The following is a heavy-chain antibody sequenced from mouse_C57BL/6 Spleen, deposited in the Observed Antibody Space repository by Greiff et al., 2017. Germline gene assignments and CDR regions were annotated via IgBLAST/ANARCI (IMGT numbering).Heavy chain of an antibody. CDR2: ISYDGSN. V-gene: IGHV3-6*01. J-gene: IGHJ4*01. D-gene: IGHD2-4*01. CDR3: ARHGHYDYHGAMDY. Sequence: EVQLQQSGPGLVKPSQSLSLTCSVTGYSITSGYYWNWIRQFPGNKLEWMGYISYDGSNNYNPSLKNRISITRDTSKNQFFLKLNSVTTEDTATYYCARHGHYDYHGAMDYWGQGTSVTVSS. CDR1: GYSITSGYY.